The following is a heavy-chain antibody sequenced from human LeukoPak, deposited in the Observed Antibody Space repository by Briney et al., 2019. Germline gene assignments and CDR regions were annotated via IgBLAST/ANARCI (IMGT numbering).Heavy chain of an antibody. Sequence: PGGSLRLSCAASGFTFSSYSMNWVRQAPGKGLEWVSSISSSSSYIYYADSVKGRFTISRDNAKNSLYLQMNSLRAEDTAVYYCARAPRGSGYYGGYFDYWGQGTLVTVSS. V-gene: IGHV3-21*01. CDR3: ARAPRGSGYYGGYFDY. J-gene: IGHJ4*02. D-gene: IGHD3-3*01. CDR2: ISSSSSYI. CDR1: GFTFSSYS.